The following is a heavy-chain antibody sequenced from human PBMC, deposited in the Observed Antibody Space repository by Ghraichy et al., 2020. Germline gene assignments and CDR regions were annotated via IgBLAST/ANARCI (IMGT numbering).Heavy chain of an antibody. D-gene: IGHD3-10*01. Sequence: GGSLRLSCAASGFTFSYFAMHWVRQVPGKGLEWLAVISSDGRHKYFADSVKGRFTISRDNSENTLYLQMNSLTAEDTAVFYCARDPGGGDWFGDYWGQGTLVTVSS. V-gene: IGHV3-30*04. CDR2: ISSDGRHK. CDR1: GFTFSYFA. CDR3: ARDPGGGDWFGDY. J-gene: IGHJ4*02.